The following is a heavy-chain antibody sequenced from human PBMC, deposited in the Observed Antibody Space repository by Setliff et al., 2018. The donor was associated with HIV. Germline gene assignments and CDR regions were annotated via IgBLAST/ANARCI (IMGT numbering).Heavy chain of an antibody. J-gene: IGHJ4*02. Sequence: GGSLRLSCAASGFAFSAYAMSWVRQTPGKGLEWVSAAGYSGASTYYADSVKGRFTISRDSAKNSLYLQMNSLRAEDTAVYYCARATFGGVIAYFDSWGQGALVTVSS. D-gene: IGHD3-16*02. CDR2: AGYSGAST. V-gene: IGHV3-23*01. CDR1: GFAFSAYA. CDR3: ARATFGGVIAYFDS.